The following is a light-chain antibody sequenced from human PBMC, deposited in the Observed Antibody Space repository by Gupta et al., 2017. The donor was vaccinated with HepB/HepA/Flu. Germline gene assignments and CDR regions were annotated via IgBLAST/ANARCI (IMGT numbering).Light chain of an antibody. J-gene: IGLJ1*01. V-gene: IGLV2-11*01. CDR1: SSDAGSDKY. CDR2: EGS. Sequence: QSALTQPRSVSGSPGQSVTISCTGTSSDAGSDKYVAWYQQHPGQAPKLIIFEGSKRPSGVPDRFSGSKSGNTASLTISGLQAEDEADYYFCSYALTCVYVFGTGTKVTVL. CDR3: CSYALTCVYV.